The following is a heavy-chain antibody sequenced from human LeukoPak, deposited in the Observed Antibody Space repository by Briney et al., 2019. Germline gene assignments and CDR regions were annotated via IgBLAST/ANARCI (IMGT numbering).Heavy chain of an antibody. V-gene: IGHV3-30*04. CDR1: GFTLSHFS. Sequence: GGSLRLSCVASGFTLSHFSMHWVRPAPGKGLEWVAFVSGEQTDKYYADSVKGRFTISRDNSRNTLFLEMNRLRPDDTAVYYCARDQPGTYTMSSTWGQGTLVTVSS. D-gene: IGHD7-27*01. J-gene: IGHJ5*02. CDR2: VSGEQTDK. CDR3: ARDQPGTYTMSST.